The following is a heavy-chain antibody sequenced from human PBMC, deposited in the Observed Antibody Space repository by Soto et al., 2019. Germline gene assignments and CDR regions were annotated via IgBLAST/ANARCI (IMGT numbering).Heavy chain of an antibody. J-gene: IGHJ4*02. Sequence: QVQLQESGPGLVKPSETLSLTCTVSGGSVSSSSYYWGWIRQPPGRGREWIGTIYYTGSTSYSPSLKRQVTLSVDTSKNQFSLRLTSVTTTDPAVYYCAGRRAGDYYFYYWGQGTLVTVSS. V-gene: IGHV4-39*01. CDR1: GGSVSSSSYY. CDR3: AGRRAGDYYFYY. D-gene: IGHD1-26*01. CDR2: IYYTGST.